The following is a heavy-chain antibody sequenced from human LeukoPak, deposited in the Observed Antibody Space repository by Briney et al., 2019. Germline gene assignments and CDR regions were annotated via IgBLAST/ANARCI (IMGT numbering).Heavy chain of an antibody. D-gene: IGHD1-26*01. Sequence: SETLSLTCTVSGGSISSYYWSWIRQPPGKALEWIGNIFYSGSTYYSPSLKSRVTISVDTSKNQFSLKLSSVTAADTAVYYCARGASWELPPYYYYYYMDVWGKGTTVTVSS. CDR1: GGSISSYY. J-gene: IGHJ6*03. CDR3: ARGASWELPPYYYYYYMDV. CDR2: IFYSGST. V-gene: IGHV4-59*01.